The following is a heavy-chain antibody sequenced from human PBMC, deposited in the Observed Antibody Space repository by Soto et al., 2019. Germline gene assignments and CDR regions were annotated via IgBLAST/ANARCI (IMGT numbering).Heavy chain of an antibody. J-gene: IGHJ4*02. V-gene: IGHV4-59*02. CDR1: GGSVSSYY. CDR2: IYYSGST. Sequence: PSETLSLTCTVSGGSVSSYYWGWIRQPPGKGLEWIGYIYYSGSTNYNPSLKSRVTVSVDTSKNQFSLKLSSVTAADTAVYYCARVGRGSSWYYFDYWGQGTLVTVSS. D-gene: IGHD6-13*01. CDR3: ARVGRGSSWYYFDY.